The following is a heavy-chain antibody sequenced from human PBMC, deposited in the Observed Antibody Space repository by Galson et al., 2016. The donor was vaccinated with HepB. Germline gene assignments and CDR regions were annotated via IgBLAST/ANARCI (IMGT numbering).Heavy chain of an antibody. D-gene: IGHD5-24*01. CDR2: INPSGGST. CDR3: ARDPRRVGGFDP. V-gene: IGHV1-46*01. CDR1: GYTFTNYY. J-gene: IGHJ5*02. Sequence: SVKVSCKASGYTFTNYYMHWVRQAPGQGLEWMGIINPSGGSTSYAQKFQGRVTMTRDTSTSTVYMELRSLRSEDTAVYYCARDPRRVGGFDPWGQRTLVTVSS.